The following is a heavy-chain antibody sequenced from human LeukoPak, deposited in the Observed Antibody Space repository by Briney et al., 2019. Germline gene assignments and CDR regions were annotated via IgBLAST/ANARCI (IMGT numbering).Heavy chain of an antibody. CDR2: INWNGGST. V-gene: IGHV3-20*04. CDR3: ARAGITVAGTLDY. J-gene: IGHJ4*02. D-gene: IGHD6-19*01. CDR1: GFTFDDYG. Sequence: GGSLRLSCAASGFTFDDYGMIWVRQAPGKGLEWVSGINWNGGSTGYADSVKGRFTISRDNAKNSLHLQMNSLRAEDTALYYCARAGITVAGTLDYWGQGTLVTVSS.